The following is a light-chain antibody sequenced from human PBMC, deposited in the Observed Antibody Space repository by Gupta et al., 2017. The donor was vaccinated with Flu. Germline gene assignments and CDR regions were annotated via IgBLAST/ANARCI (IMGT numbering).Light chain of an antibody. CDR1: QTISNY. CDR3: QQSYSTPYT. CDR2: SAS. V-gene: IGKV1-39*01. Sequence: PSSLSTSVGDRVTISCRASQTISNYLNWYQQKPGKAPKLLIYSASSLQSGVPSRFSGSGSGTDFTLTINSLQPEDFATYFCQQSYSTPYTFGQGTKLDIK. J-gene: IGKJ2*01.